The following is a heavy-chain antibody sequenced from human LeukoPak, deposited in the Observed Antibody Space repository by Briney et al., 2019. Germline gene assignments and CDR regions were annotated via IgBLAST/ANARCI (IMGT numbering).Heavy chain of an antibody. J-gene: IGHJ4*02. Sequence: ASVKVSCTASGATFIRSAISWVRQAPGQGLEWMGGVIPILGTTNYAQKFQDRVSITTDESTSTAYMEVSSLRPVDTAVYYCARDDGSATLGFDSWGQGTLVTVSS. CDR2: VIPILGTT. D-gene: IGHD1-26*01. CDR1: GATFIRSA. V-gene: IGHV1-69*05. CDR3: ARDDGSATLGFDS.